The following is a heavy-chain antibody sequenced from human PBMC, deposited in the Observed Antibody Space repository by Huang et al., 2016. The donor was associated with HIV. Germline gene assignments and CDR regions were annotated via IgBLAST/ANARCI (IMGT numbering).Heavy chain of an antibody. CDR2: IRQDGSEK. D-gene: IGHD2-8*01. V-gene: IGHV3-7*01. J-gene: IGHJ6*02. Sequence: LVESGGGLVRPGGSLRLSCGGSTVTFTAYWLTWVRQPPGQGLEWVASIRQDGSEKFYLHSVKGRFNISRDNGKKVLFLDMTSLQVDDTATYFCVTKASAMDVWGQGTTVIVSS. CDR1: TVTFTAYW. CDR3: VTKASAMDV.